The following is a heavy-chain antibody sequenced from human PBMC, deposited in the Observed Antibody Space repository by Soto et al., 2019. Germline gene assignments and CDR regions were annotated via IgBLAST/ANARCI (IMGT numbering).Heavy chain of an antibody. J-gene: IGHJ6*02. CDR3: ARGGCYPRSTVSSNYGDYYYGMDV. CDR1: GYTFTSYD. D-gene: IGHD3-16*01. Sequence: ASVKVSCKASGYTFTSYDINWVRQATGKGLEWMGWMNTNSGNTGYAQKFQARVTMTRHTSISTAYMELSSLSSEDTAVYYCARGGCYPRSTVSSNYGDYYYGMDVWGQGTTVTVSS. CDR2: MNTNSGNT. V-gene: IGHV1-8*01.